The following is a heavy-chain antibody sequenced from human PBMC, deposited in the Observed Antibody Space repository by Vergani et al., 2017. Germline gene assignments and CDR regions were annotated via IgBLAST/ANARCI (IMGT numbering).Heavy chain of an antibody. J-gene: IGHJ6*03. Sequence: QVQLVQSGAEVKKPGSSVKVSCKASGGTFSSYAISWVRQAPGQGLEWMGGIIPIFGTANYAQKFQGRVTITADESTSTAYMELSSLRSEDTAVYYCAGALVTGIAAAGMSYYYYYYMDVWGKGTTVTVSS. V-gene: IGHV1-69*12. CDR1: GGTFSSYA. CDR2: IIPIFGTA. CDR3: AGALVTGIAAAGMSYYYYYYMDV. D-gene: IGHD6-13*01.